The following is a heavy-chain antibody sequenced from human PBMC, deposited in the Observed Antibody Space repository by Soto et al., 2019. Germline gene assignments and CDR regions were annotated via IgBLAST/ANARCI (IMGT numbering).Heavy chain of an antibody. CDR2: IVVGSGNT. CDR1: GFTFTSSA. D-gene: IGHD5-12*01. Sequence: ASVKVSCKASGFTFTSSAVQWVRQARGQRLEWIGWIVVGSGNTNYAQKFQERVTITRDMSTSTAYMELSSLRSEDTAVYYCAADGNSGYSYCYYYGMDVWGQGTTVTVS. V-gene: IGHV1-58*01. J-gene: IGHJ6*02. CDR3: AADGNSGYSYCYYYGMDV.